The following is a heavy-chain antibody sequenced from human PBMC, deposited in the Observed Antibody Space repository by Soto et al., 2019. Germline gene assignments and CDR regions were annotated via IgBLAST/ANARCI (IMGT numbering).Heavy chain of an antibody. Sequence: KSSETLSLTCTVSGGSISSGDYYWSWIRQPPGKGLEWIGYIYYSGSTYYNPSLKSRVTISVDTSKNQFSLKLSSVTAADTAVYYCARAVGDYVWGSYRPNLNWFDPWGQGTLVTAPQ. V-gene: IGHV4-30-4*01. J-gene: IGHJ5*02. CDR3: ARAVGDYVWGSYRPNLNWFDP. CDR2: IYYSGST. D-gene: IGHD3-16*02. CDR1: GGSISSGDYY.